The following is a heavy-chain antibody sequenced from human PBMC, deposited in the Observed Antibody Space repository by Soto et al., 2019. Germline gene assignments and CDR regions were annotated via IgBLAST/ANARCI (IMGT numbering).Heavy chain of an antibody. Sequence: QVQLQESGPGLVKPSETLSLTCTVSDGAISTYYWHWIRQPPGKGLEWIGYIHYSGYTSYNPSLKSRVTISVDTSKNQFSVRLHSVTAADTAVYYCAREYSSFEYWGQGAPVTVS. CDR1: DGAISTYY. J-gene: IGHJ4*02. CDR3: AREYSSFEY. CDR2: IHYSGYT. V-gene: IGHV4-59*01. D-gene: IGHD6-19*01.